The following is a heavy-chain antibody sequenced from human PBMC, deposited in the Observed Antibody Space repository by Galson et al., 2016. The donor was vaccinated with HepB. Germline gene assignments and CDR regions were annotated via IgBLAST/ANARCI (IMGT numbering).Heavy chain of an antibody. CDR1: GGSINSGDSY. V-gene: IGHV4-61*09. D-gene: IGHD6-13*01. CDR3: AKEMQLR. CDR2: IYTSGTT. J-gene: IGHJ4*02. Sequence: TLSLTCTVSGGSINSGDSYWTWIRQPAGKGLEWIGHIYTSGTTKYNPSLKRRVTISLDTSKNQFPLRLSSVTAADTAVYYCAKEMQLRGGQGTLVTVSS.